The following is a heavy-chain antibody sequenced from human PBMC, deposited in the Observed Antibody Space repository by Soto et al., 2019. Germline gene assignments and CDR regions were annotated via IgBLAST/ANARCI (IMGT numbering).Heavy chain of an antibody. Sequence: PSETLSLTCAVYGGSFSGYYWSWIRQPPGKGLEWIGEINHSGSTNYNPSLKSRVTISVDTSKNQFSLKLSSVTAADTAVYYCARRLRFFEWSRNWFDPWGQGTLVTVSS. CDR3: ARRLRFFEWSRNWFDP. D-gene: IGHD3-3*01. V-gene: IGHV4-34*01. J-gene: IGHJ5*02. CDR1: GGSFSGYY. CDR2: INHSGST.